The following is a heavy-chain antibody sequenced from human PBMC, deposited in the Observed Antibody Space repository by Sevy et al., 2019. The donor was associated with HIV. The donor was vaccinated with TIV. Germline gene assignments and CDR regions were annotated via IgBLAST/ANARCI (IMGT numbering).Heavy chain of an antibody. J-gene: IGHJ6*02. D-gene: IGHD3-10*01. CDR3: AKDAGSNMGPGIIPGDGMDV. V-gene: IGHV3-30*18. CDR2: ISYDRINK. CDR1: GFTFNNYG. Sequence: GGSLRLSCAASGFTFNNYGMHWVRQAPGKGLEWVAVISYDRINKYYSDSVKGRFTISRDNSKNTLDLQMNSLRPEDTAVYYCAKDAGSNMGPGIIPGDGMDVWGQGTTVTVSS.